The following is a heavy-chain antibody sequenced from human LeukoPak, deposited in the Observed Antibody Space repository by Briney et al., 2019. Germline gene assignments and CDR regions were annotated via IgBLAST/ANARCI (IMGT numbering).Heavy chain of an antibody. V-gene: IGHV3-23*01. J-gene: IGHJ1*01. CDR3: VCYDNDGEYFHY. CDR2: ISGSGATT. Sequence: GGSLRLSCAASGFSFSSYAMSWVRQAPGKGLEWVSGISGSGATTYYADSVKGRFTISRVNSKSTLYLQMNSLRVEDTAAYYCVCYDNDGEYFHYWGQGALVAVSS. D-gene: IGHD3-22*01. CDR1: GFSFSSYA.